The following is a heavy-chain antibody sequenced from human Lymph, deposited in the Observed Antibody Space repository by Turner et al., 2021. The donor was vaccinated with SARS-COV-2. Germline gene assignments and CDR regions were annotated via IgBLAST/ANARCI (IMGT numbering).Heavy chain of an antibody. J-gene: IGHJ5*01. CDR1: GFTFSSYV. D-gene: IGHD2-2*01. CDR2: ISYDGSNK. CDR3: ARGVPEFDS. V-gene: IGHV3-30*04. Sequence: QVKLVESGGGVVQPGRSLRLSCAASGFTFSSYVMHWVRHAPGKGLEWVAVISYDGSNKYYADSVKGRFTISRDYSKNTLYLQMNSLRAEDTAIYYCARGVPEFDSWGQGTLVTVSS.